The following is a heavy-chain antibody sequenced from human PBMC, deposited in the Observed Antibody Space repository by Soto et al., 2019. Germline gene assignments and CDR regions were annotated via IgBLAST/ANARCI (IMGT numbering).Heavy chain of an antibody. D-gene: IGHD3-16*01. V-gene: IGHV1-2*04. CDR1: GYTFNGYY. CDR3: ARDSASRAYDY. Sequence: ASVKVSCAASGYTFNGYYMHCARQAPGQGLEWMGWINPNSGGTNYAQKFQGWVTMTRDTSISTAYMELSRLRSDDTAVYYCARDSASRAYDYWGQGTLVTVSS. J-gene: IGHJ4*02. CDR2: INPNSGGT.